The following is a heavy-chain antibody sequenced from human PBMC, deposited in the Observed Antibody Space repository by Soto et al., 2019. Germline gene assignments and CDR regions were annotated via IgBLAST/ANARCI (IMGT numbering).Heavy chain of an antibody. CDR1: GYSISSGYY. V-gene: IGHV4-38-2*01. CDR2: IYPGGST. CDR3: ARVGPWVPYYYDSSPYTFENWFDP. Sequence: SETLSLTCAVSGYSISSGYYWGWLRQPPGKGLEWIGSIYPGGSTYYNPSLNSRVPLSIDMTNNHVSLILNSVTAADTAVYYCARVGPWVPYYYDSSPYTFENWFDPWGQGTLVTSPQ. D-gene: IGHD3-22*01. J-gene: IGHJ5*02.